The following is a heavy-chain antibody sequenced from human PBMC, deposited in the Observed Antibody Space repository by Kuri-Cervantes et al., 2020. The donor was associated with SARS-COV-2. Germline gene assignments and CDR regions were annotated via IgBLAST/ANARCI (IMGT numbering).Heavy chain of an antibody. D-gene: IGHD3-22*01. V-gene: IGHV4-59*11. J-gene: IGHJ6*03. CDR1: GRSLSSHY. Sequence: GSLTLPCTVCGRSLSSHYWSWMRQPPGKGLAWIGYIYYSGSTNYNPSLKNRVTISVDTSKNQFSLKLSSVIAADTAVYYCAREIAPRSYYSSGLSAYYYNYLDVWGKGITVTVSS. CDR3: AREIAPRSYYSSGLSAYYYNYLDV. CDR2: IYYSGST.